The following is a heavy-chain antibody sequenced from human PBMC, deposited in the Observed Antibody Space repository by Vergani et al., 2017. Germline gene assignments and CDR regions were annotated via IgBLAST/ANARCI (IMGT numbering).Heavy chain of an antibody. V-gene: IGHV4-61*02. CDR3: ARSRPYCTSGSCPAI. Sequence: QVKLQESGPGLLKPSQTLSLTCTVSGESIRSGSHYWSWIRQPAGKGPEWIGHIHTGGSTDLNPSFKSRVSISVDTSKSQFSLKLNSVTVADTAVDYCARSRPYCTSGSCPAIWGQGTRVTVSS. D-gene: IGHD2-15*01. CDR1: GESIRSGSHY. CDR2: IHTGGST. J-gene: IGHJ4*02.